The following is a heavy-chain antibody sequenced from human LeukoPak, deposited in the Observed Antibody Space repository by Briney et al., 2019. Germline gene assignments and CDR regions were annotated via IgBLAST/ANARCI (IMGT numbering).Heavy chain of an antibody. D-gene: IGHD3-10*01. V-gene: IGHV3-9*01. J-gene: IGHJ6*03. CDR2: ISWNSGSI. CDR3: ARFGGNYYYYYYMDV. CDR1: GFTFDDYA. Sequence: GGSLRLSCAASGFTFDDYAMHWVRQAPGKGLEWVSGISWNSGSIDYADSVKGRFTISRDNAKNSLFLQMTSLRAEDTAMYYCARFGGNYYYYYYMDVWGKGTTVTVSS.